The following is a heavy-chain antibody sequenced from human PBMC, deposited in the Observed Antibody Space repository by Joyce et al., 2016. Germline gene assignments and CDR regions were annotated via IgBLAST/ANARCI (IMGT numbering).Heavy chain of an antibody. J-gene: IGHJ5*02. V-gene: IGHV5-10-1*01. CDR2: IDPSDSYT. D-gene: IGHD2-15*01. CDR3: ARPRYCSGGSCLNWFDP. CDR1: GYSFTSYW. Sequence: EVQLAQSGAEVKKPGESLRISCKGSGYSFTSYWINWVRQMPGKGLEWMGRIDPSDSYTNYSPSFQGHVTISADKSISTAYLQWSSLKASDTAMYYCARPRYCSGGSCLNWFDPWGQGTLVTVSS.